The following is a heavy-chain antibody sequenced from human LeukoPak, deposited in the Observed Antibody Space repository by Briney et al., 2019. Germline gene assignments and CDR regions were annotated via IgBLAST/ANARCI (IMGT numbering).Heavy chain of an antibody. J-gene: IGHJ4*02. CDR3: AREAVPAALDY. D-gene: IGHD2-2*01. CDR2: ISSNGGST. Sequence: GGSLRLSCAASGFTFSSYAMHWVRQAPGKGLEYVSAISSNGGSTYYANSVKGRFTISRDNSKNTLYLQMGSLRAEDMAVYYCAREAVPAALDYRGQGTLVTVSS. CDR1: GFTFSSYA. V-gene: IGHV3-64*01.